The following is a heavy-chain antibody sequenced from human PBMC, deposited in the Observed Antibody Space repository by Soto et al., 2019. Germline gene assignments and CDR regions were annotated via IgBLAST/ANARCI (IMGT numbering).Heavy chain of an antibody. V-gene: IGHV3-7*04. CDR1: GFTFSSYW. J-gene: IGHJ6*02. D-gene: IGHD2-2*01. Sequence: GGSLRLSCAASGFTFSSYWMSWVRQAPGKGLEWVANIKQDGSEKYYVDSVKGRFTISRDNAKNSLYLQMNSLRAEDTAVYYCARTDIVVVPAAMGYYYYGMDVWGQGTTVTVSS. CDR3: ARTDIVVVPAAMGYYYYGMDV. CDR2: IKQDGSEK.